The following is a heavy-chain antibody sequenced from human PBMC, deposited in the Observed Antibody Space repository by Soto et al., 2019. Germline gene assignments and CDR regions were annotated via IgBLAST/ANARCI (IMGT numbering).Heavy chain of an antibody. Sequence: QVLLRASGPGLVKPSETLSLACTVSGGPFNSGAYSWIWIRQPPGKGLEWIGSIYHTGSTNLNPSLKSRVTISMDTSKNQFSLNLKSVTTADTAVYYCARARLTFAYGMDVWGQGATVTVPS. V-gene: IGHV4-61*08. CDR2: IYHTGST. D-gene: IGHD3-16*01. CDR1: GGPFNSGAYS. CDR3: ARARLTFAYGMDV. J-gene: IGHJ6*02.